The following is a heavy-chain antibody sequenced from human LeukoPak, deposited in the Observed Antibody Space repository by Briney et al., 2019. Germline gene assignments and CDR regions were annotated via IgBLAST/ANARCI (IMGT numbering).Heavy chain of an antibody. CDR1: GYTFIGYY. V-gene: IGHV1-2*02. CDR2: INPNSGGT. Sequence: ASVKVSCKASGYTFIGYYMHWVRQAPGQGLEWMGWINPNSGGTNYAQKFQGRVTMTRDTSISTAYMELSRLRSDDTAVYYCATYYDILTGTVFDYWGQGTLVTVSS. D-gene: IGHD3-9*01. CDR3: ATYYDILTGTVFDY. J-gene: IGHJ4*02.